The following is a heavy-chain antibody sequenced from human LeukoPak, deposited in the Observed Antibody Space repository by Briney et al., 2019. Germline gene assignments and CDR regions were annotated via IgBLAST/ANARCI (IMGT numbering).Heavy chain of an antibody. CDR3: ARGVVVVAALVQYYYYGMDI. CDR1: GGSFRSYA. D-gene: IGHD2-15*01. CDR2: IIPMFGTT. Sequence: SVKVSCKASGGSFRSYAISWVRQAPGQGLEWMGEIIPMFGTTNYAQKFQGRVTVTADESTRTAYMELSSLRSEDTAVYYCARGVVVVAALVQYYYYGMDIWGQGTTVTVSS. V-gene: IGHV1-69*13. J-gene: IGHJ6*02.